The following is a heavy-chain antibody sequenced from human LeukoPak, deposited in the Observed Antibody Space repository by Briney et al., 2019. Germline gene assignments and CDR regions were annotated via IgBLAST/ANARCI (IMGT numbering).Heavy chain of an antibody. Sequence: GGSLRLSCAASGFTFSSCPMSWVRQAPGKGLEWVSAISGSGGSTYYADSVKGRFTISRDNSKNTLYLQMNSLRAEDTAVYCCAKDSTPGVFGVVTFDYWGQGTLVTVSS. J-gene: IGHJ4*02. CDR2: ISGSGGST. CDR3: AKDSTPGVFGVVTFDY. D-gene: IGHD3-3*01. CDR1: GFTFSSCP. V-gene: IGHV3-23*01.